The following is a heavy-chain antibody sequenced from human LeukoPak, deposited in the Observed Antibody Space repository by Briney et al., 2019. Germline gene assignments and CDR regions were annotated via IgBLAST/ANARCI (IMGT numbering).Heavy chain of an antibody. Sequence: PSETLSLTCTVSGGSISNYYWSWIRQPAGKGLEWIGRIYTSGSTNYNPSLKSRVTMSVDTSKNQFSLKLSSVTAADTAVYYCARAPYNWNYYYYFDYWGQGTLVTVSS. CDR2: IYTSGST. D-gene: IGHD1-7*01. CDR3: ARAPYNWNYYYYFDY. CDR1: GGSISNYY. J-gene: IGHJ4*02. V-gene: IGHV4-4*07.